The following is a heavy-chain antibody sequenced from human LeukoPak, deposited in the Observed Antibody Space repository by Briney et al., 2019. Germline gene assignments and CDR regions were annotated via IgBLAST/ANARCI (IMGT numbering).Heavy chain of an antibody. D-gene: IGHD3-22*01. V-gene: IGHV1-18*01. J-gene: IGHJ6*02. CDR1: GYTFTSYG. Sequence: ASVKVSCKASGYTFTSYGISWVRQAPGQGLEWMGWISAYNGNTNYAQKLQGRVTMTTDTSTSTAYMELRSLRSDDTAVYYCARAFYDSSGADHYYYYYGLDVWGQGTTVTVSS. CDR2: ISAYNGNT. CDR3: ARAFYDSSGADHYYYYYGLDV.